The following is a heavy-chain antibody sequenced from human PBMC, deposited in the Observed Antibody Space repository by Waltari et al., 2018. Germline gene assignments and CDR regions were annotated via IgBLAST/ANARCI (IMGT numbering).Heavy chain of an antibody. CDR1: GGSISSGDYY. D-gene: IGHD2-21*01. CDR3: ARGIGRIHYFDY. V-gene: IGHV4-30-4*08. J-gene: IGHJ4*02. CDR2: IYYSGRT. Sequence: QVQLQESGPGLVKPSQTLSLTCTVSGGSISSGDYYWSWIRQPPGKGLEWIGYIYYSGRTYYNPAIKRRVTISVDTSKNQFSLKLSSVTAADTAVYYCARGIGRIHYFDYWGQGTLVTVSS.